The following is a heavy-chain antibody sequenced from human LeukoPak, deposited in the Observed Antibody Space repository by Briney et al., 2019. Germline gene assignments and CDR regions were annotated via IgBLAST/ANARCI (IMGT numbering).Heavy chain of an antibody. CDR1: GGSFSGYY. CDR3: AKVATGYRSRWYRSPVDF. CDR2: INHSGST. J-gene: IGHJ4*02. Sequence: SETLSLTCAVYGGSFSGYYWSWIRQPPGKGLEWIGEINHSGSTNYNPSLKSRVTISVDTSKNQFSLKLSSVTAADPAVYYCAKVATGYRSRWYRSPVDFWGQGTLVTVSS. V-gene: IGHV4-34*01. D-gene: IGHD6-19*01.